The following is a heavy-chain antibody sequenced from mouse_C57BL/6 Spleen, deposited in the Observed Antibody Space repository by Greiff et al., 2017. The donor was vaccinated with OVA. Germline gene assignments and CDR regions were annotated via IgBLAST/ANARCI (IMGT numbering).Heavy chain of an antibody. CDR3: ARGAYYGSSYDYFDY. V-gene: IGHV1-69*01. Sequence: VQLQQPGAELVMPGASVKLSCKASGYTFTSYWMHWVKQRPGQGLEWIGEIDPSDSSTNYNQKFKGKSTLTVDKSSSTAYMQLSSLTSEDSAVYYCARGAYYGSSYDYFDYWGQGTTLTVSS. CDR1: GYTFTSYW. D-gene: IGHD1-1*01. CDR2: IDPSDSST. J-gene: IGHJ2*01.